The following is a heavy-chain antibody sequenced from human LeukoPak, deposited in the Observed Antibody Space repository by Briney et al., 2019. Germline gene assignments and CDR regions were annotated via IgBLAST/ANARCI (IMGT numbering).Heavy chain of an antibody. CDR3: ARGASYYDSSGYYLHDY. Sequence: GGSLRLSCAASGFTFSSYWMSWVRQAPGKGLEWVANIKQDGSEKYYVDSVKGRFTISRDNAKNSLYLQMNSLRAEDTAVYYCARGASYYDSSGYYLHDYWGQGTLVTVSS. D-gene: IGHD3-22*01. V-gene: IGHV3-7*01. CDR1: GFTFSSYW. CDR2: IKQDGSEK. J-gene: IGHJ4*02.